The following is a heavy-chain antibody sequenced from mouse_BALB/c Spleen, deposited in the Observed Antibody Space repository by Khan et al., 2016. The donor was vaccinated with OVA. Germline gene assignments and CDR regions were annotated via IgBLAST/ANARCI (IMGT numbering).Heavy chain of an antibody. J-gene: IGHJ3*01. Sequence: VQLKESGAELARPGASVKMSCKASGYTFTSYTIHWIKLRPGQGLEWIGFINPSNGYTKYNQKFKDKATLTADKSSTTVYMQLSSLTSDDSAVYNCVRDGAYHRNDGWFAYWGQGTLVTVSA. CDR2: INPSNGYT. V-gene: IGHV1-4*01. D-gene: IGHD2-14*01. CDR3: VRDGAYHRNDGWFAY. CDR1: GYTFTSYT.